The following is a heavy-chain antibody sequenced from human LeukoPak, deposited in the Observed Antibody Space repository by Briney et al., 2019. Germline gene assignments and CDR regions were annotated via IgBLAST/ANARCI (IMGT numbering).Heavy chain of an antibody. Sequence: SETLSLMCSVWIRLMGRYYARWIRQPPGKGLEWIGYIYYSGSTNYNPSLKSRVTISLEQSKKQFSMNLISVTAADTAVYYCAREGVAAAGKLDYWGQGTLVTVSS. J-gene: IGHJ4*02. CDR2: IYYSGST. CDR3: AREGVAAAGKLDY. CDR1: IRLMGRYY. V-gene: IGHV4-59*01. D-gene: IGHD6-13*01.